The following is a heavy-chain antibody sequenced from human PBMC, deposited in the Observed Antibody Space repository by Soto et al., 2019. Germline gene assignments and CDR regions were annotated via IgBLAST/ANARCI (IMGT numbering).Heavy chain of an antibody. CDR3: AKKSSGWYGVPDY. Sequence: EVQLLESGGGLVQPGGYLSLSCAASGFTFSSYAMSWVRQAPGKGLEWVSAISGSGGSTYYSDSVKGRFTISRDNSKDTLYLKMNSLRAEDTAVYYCAKKSSGWYGVPDYWGQGTLVTVSS. CDR1: GFTFSSYA. V-gene: IGHV3-23*01. J-gene: IGHJ4*02. D-gene: IGHD6-19*01. CDR2: ISGSGGST.